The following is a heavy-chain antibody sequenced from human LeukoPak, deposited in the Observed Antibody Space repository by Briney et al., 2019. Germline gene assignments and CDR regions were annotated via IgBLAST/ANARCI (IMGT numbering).Heavy chain of an antibody. CDR1: GFTFSNAY. CDR3: TTDAGYSSRWYNY. D-gene: IGHD6-13*01. Sequence: GGSLRLSRAASGFTFSNAYMSWVRQAPGKGLEWVGRIKSKVDGGTTDYAAPVKGRFTLSRDDSRNTLSLQMNSLKTEDTGLYYCTTDAGYSSRWYNYWGQGTLVTVSS. J-gene: IGHJ4*02. V-gene: IGHV3-15*01. CDR2: IKSKVDGGTT.